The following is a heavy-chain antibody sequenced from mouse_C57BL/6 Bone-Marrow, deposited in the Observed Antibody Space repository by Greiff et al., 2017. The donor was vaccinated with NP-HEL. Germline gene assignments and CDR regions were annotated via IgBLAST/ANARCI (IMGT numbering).Heavy chain of an antibody. CDR3: ASYDGYYDYFDY. Sequence: VQLQQPGAELVRPGPSVKLSCKASGYTFTSYWMHWVKQRPGQGLEWIGVIDPSDSYTNYNQKFKGKATLTVDTSSSTAYMQLSSLTSEDSAVYYCASYDGYYDYFDYWGQGTTLTVSS. CDR2: IDPSDSYT. CDR1: GYTFTSYW. D-gene: IGHD2-3*01. V-gene: IGHV1-59*01. J-gene: IGHJ2*01.